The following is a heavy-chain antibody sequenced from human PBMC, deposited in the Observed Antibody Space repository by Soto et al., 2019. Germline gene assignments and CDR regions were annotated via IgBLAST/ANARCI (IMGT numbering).Heavy chain of an antibody. Sequence: QVQLVESGGGVVQPGRSLRLSCAASGFTFSSYAMHWVRQAPGKGLEWAAVISYDGSNKYYADSVKGRFTISRDNSKNTLYLQMNSLRAEDTAVYYCARDLHYYDSSGVLEFDYWGQGTLVTVSS. V-gene: IGHV3-30-3*01. CDR2: ISYDGSNK. CDR3: ARDLHYYDSSGVLEFDY. J-gene: IGHJ4*02. CDR1: GFTFSSYA. D-gene: IGHD3-22*01.